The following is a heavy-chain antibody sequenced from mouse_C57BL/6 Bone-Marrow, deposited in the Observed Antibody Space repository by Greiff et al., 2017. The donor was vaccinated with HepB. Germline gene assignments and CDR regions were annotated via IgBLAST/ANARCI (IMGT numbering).Heavy chain of an antibody. CDR1: GYSITSGYY. CDR2: ISYDGSN. D-gene: IGHD2-4*01. V-gene: IGHV3-6*01. J-gene: IGHJ3*01. Sequence: DVQLQESGPGLVKPSQSLSLTCSVTGYSITSGYYWNWIRQFPGNKLEWMGYISYDGSNNYNPSLKNRISITRDTSKNQFFLKLNSVTTEDTATYYCAKGGYYDYAYWGQGTLVTVSA. CDR3: AKGGYYDYAY.